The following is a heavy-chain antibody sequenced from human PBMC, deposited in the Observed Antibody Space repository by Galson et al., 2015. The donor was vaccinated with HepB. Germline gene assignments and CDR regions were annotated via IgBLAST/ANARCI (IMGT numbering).Heavy chain of an antibody. CDR3: AREGGGNGQWLVSVY. Sequence: SVKVSCKASGYTFTGYYMHWVRQAPGQGLEWMGWINPNSGGTNYAQKFQGRVTMTRDTSISTAYMELSRLRSDDTAVYYCAREGGGNGQWLVSVYWGQGTLVTVSS. CDR1: GYTFTGYY. CDR2: INPNSGGT. V-gene: IGHV1-2*02. J-gene: IGHJ4*02. D-gene: IGHD6-19*01.